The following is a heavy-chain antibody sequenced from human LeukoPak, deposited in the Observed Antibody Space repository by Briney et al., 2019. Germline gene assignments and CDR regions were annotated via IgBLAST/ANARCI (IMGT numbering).Heavy chain of an antibody. CDR2: INPNTGGT. CDR3: ARGIDHQNDY. J-gene: IGHJ4*02. Sequence: ASVKVSCKASGYTFAHYHMHWVRQAPGQGLEWMGWINPNTGGTDYAQKFQGRVTMTRDTSISTAYLELSRLRSDDTAVYSCARGIDHQNDYWGQGTLVTVSS. CDR1: GYTFAHYH. V-gene: IGHV1-2*02. D-gene: IGHD2-21*01.